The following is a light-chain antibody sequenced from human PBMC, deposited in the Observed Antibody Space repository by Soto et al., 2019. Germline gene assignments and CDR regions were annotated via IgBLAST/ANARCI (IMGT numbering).Light chain of an antibody. Sequence: QSVLTQPPSVSGAPGQRVTISCTGSSSNIGAGDDVQWYQQFPGTAHKLLIYANPHPPSGVPDRFSGSRSGTSGPLAITGLQPDDEAEYYCQSYDNKMRVVFGGGTKVTVL. J-gene: IGLJ2*01. CDR3: QSYDNKMRVV. CDR2: ANP. CDR1: SSNIGAGDD. V-gene: IGLV1-40*01.